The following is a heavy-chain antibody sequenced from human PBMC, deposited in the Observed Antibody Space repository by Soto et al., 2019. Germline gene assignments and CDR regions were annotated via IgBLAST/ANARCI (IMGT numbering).Heavy chain of an antibody. V-gene: IGHV1-18*04. D-gene: IGHD4-4*01. CDR1: GYTFTTHY. Sequence: GASVKVSCKASGYTFTTHYIHWVRQAPGQGLEWMGWISAYNGNMNYAQKLQGRVTMTTDTSTSTAYMELSSLRSDDTAVYYCASSYSNYALIDYYYYGMDVWGQGTTVTXSS. J-gene: IGHJ6*02. CDR2: ISAYNGNM. CDR3: ASSYSNYALIDYYYYGMDV.